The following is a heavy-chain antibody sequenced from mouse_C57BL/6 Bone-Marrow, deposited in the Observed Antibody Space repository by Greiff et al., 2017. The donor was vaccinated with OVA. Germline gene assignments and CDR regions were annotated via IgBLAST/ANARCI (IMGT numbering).Heavy chain of an antibody. CDR1: GFTFSSYA. CDR3: ARDRDSYDYDGYAMDY. J-gene: IGHJ4*01. D-gene: IGHD2-4*01. CDR2: ISDGGSYT. Sequence: EVQRVESGGGLVKPGGSLKLSCAASGFTFSSYAMSWVRQTPEKRLEWVATISDGGSYTYYPDNVKGRFTISRDNAKNNLYLQMSHLKSEDTAMYYCARDRDSYDYDGYAMDYWGQGTSVTVSS. V-gene: IGHV5-4*01.